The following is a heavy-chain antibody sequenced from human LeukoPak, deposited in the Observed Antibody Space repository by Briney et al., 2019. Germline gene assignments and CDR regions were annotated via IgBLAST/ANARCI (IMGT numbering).Heavy chain of an antibody. CDR2: ISAYNGNT. CDR1: GYTFTSYG. Sequence: ASVKVSCKASGYTFTSYGISWVRQAPGQGLEWMGWISAYNGNTNYAQKLQGRVTMTTDTSTSTAYMELRSLGSDDTAVYYCAGLTYYYDSSGYPDYYYYGMDVWGQGTTVTVSS. J-gene: IGHJ6*02. V-gene: IGHV1-18*01. CDR3: AGLTYYYDSSGYPDYYYYGMDV. D-gene: IGHD3-22*01.